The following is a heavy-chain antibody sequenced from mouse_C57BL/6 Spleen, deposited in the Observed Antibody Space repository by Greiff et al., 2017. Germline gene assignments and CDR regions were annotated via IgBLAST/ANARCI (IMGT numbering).Heavy chain of an antibody. CDR1: GFNIKDDY. CDR2: IDPENGDT. CDR3: THYYGSSLYYFDY. V-gene: IGHV14-4*01. J-gene: IGHJ2*01. D-gene: IGHD1-1*01. Sequence: VQLKESGAELVRPGASVKLSCTASGFNIKDDYMHWVKQRPEQGLEWIGWIDPENGDTEYASKFQGKATITADTSSNTAYLQLSSLTSEDTAVYYCTHYYGSSLYYFDYWGQGTTLTVSS.